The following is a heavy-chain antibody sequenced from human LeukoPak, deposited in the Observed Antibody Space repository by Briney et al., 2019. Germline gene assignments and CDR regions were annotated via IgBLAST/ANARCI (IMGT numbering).Heavy chain of an antibody. CDR1: GFNFRGYA. V-gene: IGHV3-23*01. D-gene: IGHD1-26*01. CDR3: AKEVVLGETNYYYYGMDV. Sequence: PGGSLRLSCAASGFNFRGYAMSWVRQAPGKGLEWVSAISGSAARAHYTESVRGRFTISRDNSQNMLHLQMNSLRAEDTAVYYCAKEVVLGETNYYYYGMDVWGQGTTVTVSS. CDR2: ISGSAARA. J-gene: IGHJ6*02.